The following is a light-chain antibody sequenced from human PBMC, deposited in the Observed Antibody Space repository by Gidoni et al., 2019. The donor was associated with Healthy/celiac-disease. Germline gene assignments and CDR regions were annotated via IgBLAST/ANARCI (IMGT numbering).Light chain of an antibody. J-gene: IGKJ1*01. CDR1: QSVSSSY. CDR3: QQYGSSPRT. CDR2: GAS. V-gene: IGKV3-20*01. Sequence: EIVLTQSPGTLSLSPGERATLSCRASQSVSSSYLAWYQQKPGQAPRLLSYGASSRATGIPDRFSGSGSGTDFTLTISRLEPEDFAVSYCQQYGSSPRTFGQGTKVEI.